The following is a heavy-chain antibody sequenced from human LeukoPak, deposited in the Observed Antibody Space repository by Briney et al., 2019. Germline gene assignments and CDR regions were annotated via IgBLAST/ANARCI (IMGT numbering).Heavy chain of an antibody. D-gene: IGHD6-6*01. J-gene: IGHJ6*03. Sequence: GGSLRLSCAASGLTFSSYSMNWVRQAPGKGLEWVSSISSSSSYIYYADSVKGRFTISRDNAKNSLYLQMNSLRAEDTAVYYCARLEYSSSSKSYYYYMDVWGKGTTVTVSS. CDR1: GLTFSSYS. V-gene: IGHV3-21*01. CDR2: ISSSSSYI. CDR3: ARLEYSSSSKSYYYYMDV.